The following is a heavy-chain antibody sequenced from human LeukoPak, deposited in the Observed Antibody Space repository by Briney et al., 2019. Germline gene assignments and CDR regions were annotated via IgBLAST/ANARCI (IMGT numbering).Heavy chain of an antibody. D-gene: IGHD3-10*01. Sequence: GGSLRLSCAASGFTFSSYAMSWVRQAPGKGLEWVSAISGSGGSTYYADSVKGRFTISRDNSKNTLYLQMNSLRAEDTAVYYCATKGVRGERFGDYWGQGTLVTVSS. J-gene: IGHJ4*02. CDR2: ISGSGGST. V-gene: IGHV3-23*01. CDR1: GFTFSSYA. CDR3: ATKGVRGERFGDY.